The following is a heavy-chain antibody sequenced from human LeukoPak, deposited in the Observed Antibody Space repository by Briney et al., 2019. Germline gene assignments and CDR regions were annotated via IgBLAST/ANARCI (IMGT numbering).Heavy chain of an antibody. CDR1: GYTFTGYY. J-gene: IGHJ3*02. V-gene: IGHV1-46*03. CDR3: ARDQPTSDAFDI. CDR2: INPSGGST. Sequence: GASVKVSCKASGYTFTGYYLHWVRQAPGQGLEWMGIINPSGGSTSYAQKFQGRVTMTRDASTSTVYMELSSLRSEDTAVYYCARDQPTSDAFDIWGQGTMVTVSS. D-gene: IGHD1-1*01.